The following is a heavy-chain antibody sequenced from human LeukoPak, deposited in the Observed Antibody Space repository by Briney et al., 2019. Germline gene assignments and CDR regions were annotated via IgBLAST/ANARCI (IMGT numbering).Heavy chain of an antibody. CDR1: GYTFTGYY. D-gene: IGHD4-11*01. CDR3: ARDPSDYSNSNWFDP. CDR2: INPNSGGT. V-gene: IGHV1-2*02. Sequence: ASVTVSCKASGYTFTGYYMHWVRQAPGQGLEWMGWINPNSGGTNYAQKFQGRVTMTRDTSISTAYMELSRLRSDDTAVYYCARDPSDYSNSNWFDPWGQGTLVTVSS. J-gene: IGHJ5*02.